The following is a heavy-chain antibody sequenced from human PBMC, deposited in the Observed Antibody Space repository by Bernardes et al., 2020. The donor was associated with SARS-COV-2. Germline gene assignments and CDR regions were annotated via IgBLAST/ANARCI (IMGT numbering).Heavy chain of an antibody. Sequence: GGSLRLSCAASGFTVSSNYMSWVRQAPGRGLEWVSIIYSGGSTYYADSVKGRFTISRDNSKNTVYLQMNSLKTEDTAVYYCARDGRAQLWLRPFDYWGQGTLVTVSS. CDR2: IYSGGST. J-gene: IGHJ4*02. D-gene: IGHD5-18*01. CDR1: GFTVSSNY. CDR3: ARDGRAQLWLRPFDY. V-gene: IGHV3-66*02.